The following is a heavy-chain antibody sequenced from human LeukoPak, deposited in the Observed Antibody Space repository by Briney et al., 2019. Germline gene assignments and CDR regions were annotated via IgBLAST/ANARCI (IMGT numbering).Heavy chain of an antibody. CDR2: IKEDESEK. Sequence: SGGSLRLSCAASGFTLSSYCMSGVRQAPRKGGEGGANIKEDESEKHYGDSVKGRFTISRDNPKTSLSPQMNSPRAEDTAVYYCASGLSLDVWGQGTTVTVSS. J-gene: IGHJ6*02. CDR3: ASGLSLDV. CDR1: GFTLSSYC. V-gene: IGHV3-7*01.